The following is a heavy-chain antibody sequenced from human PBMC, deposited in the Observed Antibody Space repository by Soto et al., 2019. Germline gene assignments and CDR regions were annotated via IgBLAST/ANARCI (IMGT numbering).Heavy chain of an antibody. D-gene: IGHD3-22*01. CDR1: GGSISSGGYY. Sequence: QVQLQESGPGLVKPSQTLSLTCTVSGGSISSGGYYWSWIRQHPGKGLEWIGYIYYSGSTYYNPSLMSRVTKAVDTPKNQFCLRVGSVPAVDTAVYSCARGGLGQAVGYYYWGQGTLVTVSS. CDR3: ARGGLGQAVGYYY. J-gene: IGHJ4*02. CDR2: IYYSGST. V-gene: IGHV4-31*03.